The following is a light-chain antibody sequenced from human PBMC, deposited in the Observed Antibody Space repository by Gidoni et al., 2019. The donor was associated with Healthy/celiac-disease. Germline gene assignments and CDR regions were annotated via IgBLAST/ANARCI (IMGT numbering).Light chain of an antibody. J-gene: IGLJ3*02. V-gene: IGLV6-57*01. Sequence: NFLLTQPHSVSESPGKTVTISCTRRSGSIASNSVQWYQQRPGSSPTTVIYEDNQRPSGVPDRFSGSIDSSSNSASLTISGLKTEDEADYYCQSYDSSNRVFGGGTKLTAL. CDR3: QSYDSSNRV. CDR2: EDN. CDR1: SGSIASNS.